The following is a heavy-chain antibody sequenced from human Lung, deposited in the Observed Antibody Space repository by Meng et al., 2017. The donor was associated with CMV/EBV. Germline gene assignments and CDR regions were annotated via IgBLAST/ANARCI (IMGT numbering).Heavy chain of an antibody. CDR2: ISRDSAYI. Sequence: GESXKISCAASGFSFRSYSMNWVRRTPGKGLEWVASISRDSAYIFYADSEKGRFTISRDNAKNSLYLQMNSLRAEDTALYYCARDPHEGDIVVVPGVWGQGXTVTVSS. CDR3: ARDPHEGDIVVVPGV. J-gene: IGHJ6*02. D-gene: IGHD2-2*01. V-gene: IGHV3-21*01. CDR1: GFSFRSYS.